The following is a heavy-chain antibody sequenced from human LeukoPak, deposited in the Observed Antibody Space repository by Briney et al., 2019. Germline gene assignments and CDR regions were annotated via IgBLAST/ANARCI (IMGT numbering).Heavy chain of an antibody. Sequence: EASVTVSCKASGYTFTSYALNWVRQAPGQGLEWMGWVNTNTGNPTYAQGFTGRFVFSLDTSVSTAYLQISSLKAEDTVVYYCARSPPSVSGTNYYGMDVWGQGTTVTVSS. J-gene: IGHJ6*02. D-gene: IGHD6-19*01. CDR1: GYTFTSYA. CDR3: ARSPPSVSGTNYYGMDV. V-gene: IGHV7-4-1*02. CDR2: VNTNTGNP.